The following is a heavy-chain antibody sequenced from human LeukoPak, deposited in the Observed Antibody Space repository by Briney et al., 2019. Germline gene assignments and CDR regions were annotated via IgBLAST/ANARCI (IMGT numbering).Heavy chain of an antibody. V-gene: IGHV3-7*03. Sequence: GGSLRLSCAASGFTFRDYWMSWVRQVPGTGLEWVANIKQDGSDRNYVTSVRGRFTISRDNAESSLYLQMNSLRAEDTAVYYCVRNLAVAGTCFDSWGQGTLVTVSS. CDR2: IKQDGSDR. CDR1: GFTFRDYW. J-gene: IGHJ4*02. D-gene: IGHD6-19*01. CDR3: VRNLAVAGTCFDS.